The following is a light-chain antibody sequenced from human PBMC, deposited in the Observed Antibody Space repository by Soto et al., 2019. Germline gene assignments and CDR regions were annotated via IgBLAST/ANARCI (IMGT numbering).Light chain of an antibody. Sequence: QSALTQPASVSGSPGQSITISCTGTSSDVGGYNYVSWYQQHPGKAPKLMIYDVSNRPSGVSNRFSGSKSGNTASLTISGLQAEDAAHYSCSSYTSSSPHVVFGGGTKVTVL. CDR2: DVS. CDR1: SSDVGGYNY. CDR3: SSYTSSSPHVV. V-gene: IGLV2-14*01. J-gene: IGLJ2*01.